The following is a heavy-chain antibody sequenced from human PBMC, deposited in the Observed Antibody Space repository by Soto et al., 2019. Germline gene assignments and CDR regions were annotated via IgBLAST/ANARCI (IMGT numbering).Heavy chain of an antibody. CDR1: GFPFSSYA. V-gene: IGHV3-23*01. D-gene: IGHD2-15*01. Sequence: SLRLSCAASGFPFSSYAMSWVRQAPGKGLEWVSAISGSGGSTYYADSVKGRFTISRDNSKNTLYLQMNSLRAEDTAVYYCAKDRRDIVAPGYWGQGTLVTVSS. CDR3: AKDRRDIVAPGY. J-gene: IGHJ4*02. CDR2: ISGSGGST.